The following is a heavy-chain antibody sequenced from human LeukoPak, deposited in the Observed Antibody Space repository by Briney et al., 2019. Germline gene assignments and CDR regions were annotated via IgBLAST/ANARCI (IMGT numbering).Heavy chain of an antibody. CDR3: ARPLQGIVGATGFDY. Sequence: GESLKISCQGSEYSFATYWIAWLRQMPGKGLEWMGIIYPSDSDTRYSPSFQGQVTISADKSIKTAYLQWSSLKASDTAMYYCARPLQGIVGATGFDYWGQGALVTVSS. CDR2: IYPSDSDT. J-gene: IGHJ4*02. D-gene: IGHD1-26*01. V-gene: IGHV5-51*01. CDR1: EYSFATYW.